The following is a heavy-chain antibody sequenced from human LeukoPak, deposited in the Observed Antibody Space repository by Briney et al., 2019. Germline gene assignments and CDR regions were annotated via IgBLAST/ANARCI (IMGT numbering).Heavy chain of an antibody. CDR1: GFTFSTYA. CDR2: ISGSGGST. D-gene: IGHD4-17*01. J-gene: IGHJ4*02. Sequence: GGSLRLSCAASGFTFSTYAMSWVRQAPGKGLEWVSAISGSGGSTYYADSVKGRFTISRDNSKNTLYLQMNSLRAEDTAVYYCVKDSVPYGGNSDYWGQGTLVTVSS. CDR3: VKDSVPYGGNSDY. V-gene: IGHV3-23*01.